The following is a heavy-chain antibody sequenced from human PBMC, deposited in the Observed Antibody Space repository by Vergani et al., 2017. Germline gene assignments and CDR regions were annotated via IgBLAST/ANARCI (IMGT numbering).Heavy chain of an antibody. CDR2: IRGSGGST. J-gene: IGHJ3*02. V-gene: IGHV3-23*04. D-gene: IGHD3-22*01. CDR3: AKEVDDSSGYNDAFDI. Sequence: EVQLVESGGGLVQPGRSLRLSCAASGFTFSSYAMSWVRQAPGKGLEWVSAIRGSGGSTYYADSVKGRFTISRDNSKNTLYLQMNSLRAEDTAVYYCAKEVDDSSGYNDAFDIWGQGTMVTVSS. CDR1: GFTFSSYA.